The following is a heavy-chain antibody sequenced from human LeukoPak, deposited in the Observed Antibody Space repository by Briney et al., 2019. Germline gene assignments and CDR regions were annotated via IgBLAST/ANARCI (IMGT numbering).Heavy chain of an antibody. V-gene: IGHV1-69*06. CDR3: ATEGKYCSGGSCYIWDY. D-gene: IGHD2-15*01. J-gene: IGHJ4*02. CDR1: GGTFSSYA. Sequence: GASVKVSCKASGGTFSSYAISWVRQAPGQGLEWMGGIIPIFGTANYAQKFQGRVTITADKSTSTAYMELSSLRSEDTAVYYCATEGKYCSGGSCYIWDYWGQGTLVTVSS. CDR2: IIPIFGTA.